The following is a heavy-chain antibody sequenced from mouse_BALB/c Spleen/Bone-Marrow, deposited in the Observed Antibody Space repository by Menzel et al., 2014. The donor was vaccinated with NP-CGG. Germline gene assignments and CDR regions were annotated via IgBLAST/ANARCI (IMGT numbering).Heavy chain of an antibody. D-gene: IGHD3-2*01. J-gene: IGHJ2*01. CDR2: IDPANGNT. V-gene: IGHV14-3*02. CDR1: GFNIKDTY. CDR3: ATDSSGYLDY. Sequence: EVQLQQSGAEPVKPGASVKLSCTASGFNIKDTYMHWVKQRPEQGLEWIGRIDPANGNTKYDPKFQGKATITADTSSDTAYLQLSSLTSEDTAVYYCATDSSGYLDYWGQGTTLTVSS.